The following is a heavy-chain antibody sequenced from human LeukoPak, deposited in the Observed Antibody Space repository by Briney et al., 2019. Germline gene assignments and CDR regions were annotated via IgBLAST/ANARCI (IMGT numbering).Heavy chain of an antibody. CDR3: ARIIVGATTNDY. CDR2: INHSGST. D-gene: IGHD1-26*01. V-gene: IGHV4-34*01. J-gene: IGHJ4*02. Sequence: SETLSLTCAVYGGSFSGYYWSWIRQPPGKGLEWIGEINHSGSTNHNPSLKSRVTISVDTSKNQFSLKLSSMTAADTAVYYCARIIVGATTNDYWGQGTLVTVSS. CDR1: GGSFSGYY.